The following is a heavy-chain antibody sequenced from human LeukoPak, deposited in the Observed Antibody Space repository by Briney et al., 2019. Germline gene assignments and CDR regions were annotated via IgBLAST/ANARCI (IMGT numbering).Heavy chain of an antibody. V-gene: IGHV3-11*04. CDR2: IHSGGSPI. D-gene: IGHD2-2*02. CDR1: GFTFSDYY. Sequence: GGSLRLSCAASGFTFSDYYMSWIRQAPGKGLEWVSYIHSGGSPIYYADFVKGRFTISRDNAKKSLYLQMNRLRAEDTAVYYCVRAVPAAILGAFDIWGQGTMVTVSS. J-gene: IGHJ3*02. CDR3: VRAVPAAILGAFDI.